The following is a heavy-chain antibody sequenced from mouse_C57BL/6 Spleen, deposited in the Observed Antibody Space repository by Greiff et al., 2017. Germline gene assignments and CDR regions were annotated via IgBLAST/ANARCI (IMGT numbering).Heavy chain of an antibody. Sequence: EVQLQQSGPELVKPGASVKISCKASGFTFTDYYMNWVKQSHGKSLEWIGDINPNNGGTSYNQKFKGKATLTVDKSSSTAYMELRSLTSEDTAVYYCATAPYNSAVVAHVDYWGQGTTLTVAS. J-gene: IGHJ2*01. D-gene: IGHD1-1*01. CDR2: INPNNGGT. CDR3: ATAPYNSAVVAHVDY. CDR1: GFTFTDYY. V-gene: IGHV1-26*01.